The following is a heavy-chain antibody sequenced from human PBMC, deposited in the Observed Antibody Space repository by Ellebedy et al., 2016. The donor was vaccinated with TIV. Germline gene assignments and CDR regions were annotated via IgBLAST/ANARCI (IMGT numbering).Heavy chain of an antibody. Sequence: MPSETLSLTCTVSGDSISSSVYYWGWIRPPPGKGLEWIGSFSQSGSTYYNPSLTSRVTISVDTSKNQFSLKLSSVTAAHTAIFYCARHSTVTTIGTWGQGALVTVSS. V-gene: IGHV4-39*01. CDR2: FSQSGST. CDR1: GDSISSSVYY. CDR3: ARHSTVTTIGT. J-gene: IGHJ5*02. D-gene: IGHD4-17*01.